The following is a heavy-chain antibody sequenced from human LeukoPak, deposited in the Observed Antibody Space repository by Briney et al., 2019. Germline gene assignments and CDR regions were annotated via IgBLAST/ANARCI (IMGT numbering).Heavy chain of an antibody. CDR2: IFHSGST. Sequence: SETLSLTCAVSGGSISRSWWSWVRQPPGKGLEWIGEIFHSGSTNYNPSLKSRVTISVDKSKNHFSLELSSVTAADTAVYYCACHSGWSGPSEWGQGTLVIVSS. CDR3: ACHSGWSGPSE. V-gene: IGHV4-4*02. CDR1: GGSISRSW. D-gene: IGHD6-19*01. J-gene: IGHJ4*02.